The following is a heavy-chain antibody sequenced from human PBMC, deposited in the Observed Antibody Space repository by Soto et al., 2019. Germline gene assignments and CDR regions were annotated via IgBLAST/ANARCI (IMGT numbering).Heavy chain of an antibody. Sequence: QVQLVQSGAEVRKPGASVKLSCKVSGYTFTSFAINWVRQAPGQRLEWVGWINAGNGAATYSQKFQNRVTITRDTSANTVSMELRSLRSEDTAVYYCARFCSSSICYAAFDYWGQGTLVTVSS. J-gene: IGHJ4*02. CDR3: ARFCSSSICYAAFDY. V-gene: IGHV1-3*01. D-gene: IGHD2-2*01. CDR2: INAGNGAA. CDR1: GYTFTSFA.